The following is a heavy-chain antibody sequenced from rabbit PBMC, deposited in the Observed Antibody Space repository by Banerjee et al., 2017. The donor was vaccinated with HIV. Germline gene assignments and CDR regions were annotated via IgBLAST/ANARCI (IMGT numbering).Heavy chain of an antibody. J-gene: IGHJ4*01. V-gene: IGHV1S45*01. Sequence: QEQLVESGGDLVKPGASLTLPCTASGFSFSSGYYMCWVRQAPGKGLEWIGCTYAGSSGSTYYASWAKGRFTVSKPSSTTVTLQMTSLTAAGTATYFCARDLAGVTGWNFGLWGPGTLVTVS. CDR2: TYAGSSGST. D-gene: IGHD4-1*01. CDR1: GFSFSSGYY. CDR3: ARDLAGVTGWNFGL.